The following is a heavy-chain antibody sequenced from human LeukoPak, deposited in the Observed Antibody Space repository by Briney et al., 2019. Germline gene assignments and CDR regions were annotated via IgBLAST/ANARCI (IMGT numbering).Heavy chain of an antibody. V-gene: IGHV4-59*01. CDR2: IYYSGTT. Sequence: SETLSLTCTVSGGSIRNYYWSWIRQPPGKGLEWIGYIYYSGTTNYNPSLKSRVTTSIDTSKNQFSLKLSSVTAADTAVYYCARCFGSGCPNGVFDYWGQGTLVTVSS. CDR1: GGSIRNYY. J-gene: IGHJ4*02. CDR3: ARCFGSGCPNGVFDY. D-gene: IGHD6-19*01.